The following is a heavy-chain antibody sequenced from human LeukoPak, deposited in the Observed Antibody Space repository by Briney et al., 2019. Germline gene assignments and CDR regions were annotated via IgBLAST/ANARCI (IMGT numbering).Heavy chain of an antibody. CDR1: GFTFSSYS. CDR3: ARSDIVVVVAALFDY. D-gene: IGHD2-15*01. CDR2: ISSSSSYI. J-gene: IGHJ4*02. Sequence: PGGSLRLSCAASGFTFSSYSMNWVRQAPGKGLEWVSSISSSSSYIYYADSVKGRFTISRDNAKNSLYLQMNSLRAEDTAVYYCARSDIVVVVAALFDYWGQGTLVTVSS. V-gene: IGHV3-21*01.